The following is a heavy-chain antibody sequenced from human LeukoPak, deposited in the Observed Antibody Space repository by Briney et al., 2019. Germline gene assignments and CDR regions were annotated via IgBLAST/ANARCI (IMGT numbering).Heavy chain of an antibody. CDR1: GYTFTGYY. J-gene: IGHJ4*02. CDR3: ARDASGGPCYYFDY. Sequence: ASVKVSCKTSGYTFTGYYIHWLRQAPGQGLEWMGWINPNTGATKYARMFQGRVTMARDTSISTAYMELSGLRSDDTAVYYCARDASGGPCYYFDYWGQGTLVTVSS. V-gene: IGHV1-2*02. CDR2: INPNTGAT. D-gene: IGHD1-26*01.